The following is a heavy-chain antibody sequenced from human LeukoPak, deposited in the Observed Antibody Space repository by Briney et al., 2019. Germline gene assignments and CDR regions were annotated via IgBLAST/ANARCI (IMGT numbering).Heavy chain of an antibody. V-gene: IGHV3-13*01. CDR2: IGTAGDT. Sequence: GGSLRLSCAASGFTFSSYDMHWVRQATGKGLEWVSAIGTAGDTYYPGSVKGRFTISRENAKNSLYLQMNSLRAGDTAVYYCARGAHCSSTNCFYTRLIGPLDAFDIWGQGTMVTVSS. CDR3: ARGAHCSSTNCFYTRLIGPLDAFDI. D-gene: IGHD2-2*01. CDR1: GFTFSSYD. J-gene: IGHJ3*02.